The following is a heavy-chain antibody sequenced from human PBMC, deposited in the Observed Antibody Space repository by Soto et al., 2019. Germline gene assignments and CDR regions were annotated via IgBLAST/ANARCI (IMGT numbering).Heavy chain of an antibody. D-gene: IGHD3-3*01. V-gene: IGHV3-30*18. CDR2: ISYDGSNK. J-gene: IGHJ4*02. Sequence: GSLRLSCAASGFTFSSYGMHWVRQAPGKGLEWVAVISYDGSNKYYADSVKGRFTISRDNSKNTLYLQMNSLRAEDTAVYYCAKDSSITIFGVVKPGGYSDYWGQGTLVTVS. CDR1: GFTFSSYG. CDR3: AKDSSITIFGVVKPGGYSDY.